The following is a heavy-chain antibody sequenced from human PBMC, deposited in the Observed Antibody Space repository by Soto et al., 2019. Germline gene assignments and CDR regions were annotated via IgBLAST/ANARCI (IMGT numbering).Heavy chain of an antibody. CDR3: AKDRGEEGLTFLEWFGGMDV. V-gene: IGHV3-74*01. Sequence: PXGFLRLSCAASGFSVSNYCMNWVRQAPGKGLGWVSHIKSDGTTSYADSVEGRFTVSRDDAKNTFYLQMNGLRAEETAVYYCAKDRGEEGLTFLEWFGGMDVWGHGTTVTVSS. CDR1: GFSVSNYC. D-gene: IGHD3-3*02. J-gene: IGHJ6*02. CDR2: IKSDGTT.